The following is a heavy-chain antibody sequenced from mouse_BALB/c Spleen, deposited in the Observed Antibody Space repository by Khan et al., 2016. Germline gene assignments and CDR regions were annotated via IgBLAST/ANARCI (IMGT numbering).Heavy chain of an antibody. D-gene: IGHD2-12*01. CDR1: GFTFSSYA. J-gene: IGHJ3*01. V-gene: IGHV5-9-4*01. CDR2: ISSGGSYT. CDR3: ARAYSPY. Sequence: EVELVESGGGLVKPGGSLKLSCAAAGFTFSSYAMSWVRQSPEKRLEWVAEISSGGSYTYYPDTVTGRFTISRDNAKITLYLEMSSLRSDVTAMSYCARAYSPYWGQGTLVTVSA.